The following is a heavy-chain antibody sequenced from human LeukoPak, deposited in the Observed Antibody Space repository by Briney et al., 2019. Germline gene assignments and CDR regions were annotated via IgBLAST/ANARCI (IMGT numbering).Heavy chain of an antibody. CDR3: AKAREGYTYYMDV. D-gene: IGHD6-13*01. J-gene: IGHJ6*03. V-gene: IGHV3-23*01. Sequence: GGSLRLSCAASGFTFSSYGMIWVRQAPGKGLEWVSGISGSGGSTYVADSVKGRFTVSRDNSKNTLYLQMNSLRAEDTAVYYCAKAREGYTYYMDVWGKGTTVTISS. CDR2: ISGSGGST. CDR1: GFTFSSYG.